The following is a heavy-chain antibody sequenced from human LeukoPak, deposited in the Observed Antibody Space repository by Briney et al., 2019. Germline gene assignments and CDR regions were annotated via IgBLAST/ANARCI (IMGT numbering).Heavy chain of an antibody. CDR2: IYYSGST. V-gene: IGHV4-39*01. Sequence: SETLSLTCTVSGGSISSSSYYWGWIRQPPGKGLEWIGSIYYSGSTYYNPSLKSRVTISVDTSKNQFSLKLSSVTAADTAVYYCASYNIAVAGTFDYWGQGTLVTVSS. J-gene: IGHJ4*02. CDR3: ASYNIAVAGTFDY. CDR1: GGSISSSSYY. D-gene: IGHD6-19*01.